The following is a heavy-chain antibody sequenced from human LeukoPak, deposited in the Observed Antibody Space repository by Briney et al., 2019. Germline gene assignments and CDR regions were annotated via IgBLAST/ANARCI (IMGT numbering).Heavy chain of an antibody. Sequence: PGGSLRLSCAASGFTFDDYGMSWVRQAPGKGLEWVSGINWNGGSTGYADSVKGRFTISRDNAKNSLYLQMNSLRAEDAALYYCARVMITFGGDPAFYYWGQGTLVTVSS. D-gene: IGHD3-16*01. CDR3: ARVMITFGGDPAFYY. CDR1: GFTFDDYG. CDR2: INWNGGST. J-gene: IGHJ4*02. V-gene: IGHV3-20*04.